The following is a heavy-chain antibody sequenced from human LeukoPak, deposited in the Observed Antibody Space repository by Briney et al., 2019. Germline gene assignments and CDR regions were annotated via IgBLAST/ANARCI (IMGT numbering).Heavy chain of an antibody. Sequence: GSLRLSCAASGFTFSSYGMHWVRQAPGKGLEWVAVISYDGSNKYYADSVKGRFIFSRDNSKNTVYLQMNSLRAEDTAVYYCARDRDGPDYWGQGTLVTVSS. CDR1: GFTFSSYG. J-gene: IGHJ4*02. CDR2: ISYDGSNK. CDR3: ARDRDGPDY. D-gene: IGHD5-24*01. V-gene: IGHV3-30*03.